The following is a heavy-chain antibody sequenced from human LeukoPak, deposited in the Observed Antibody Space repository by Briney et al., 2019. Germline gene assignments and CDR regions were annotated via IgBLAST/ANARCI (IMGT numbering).Heavy chain of an antibody. CDR3: ARGRFDYYDSSGYYRPREYYSYYYYMDV. CDR2: IYRSGST. J-gene: IGHJ6*03. V-gene: IGHV4-4*02. CDR1: GGSISSSNW. Sequence: SETLSLTCAVSGGSISSSNWWSWVRQPPGKGLEWIGEIYRSGSTNYNPSLQSRVTISVDKSKNQFSLILSSVTAADTAAYYCARGRFDYYDSSGYYRPREYYSYYYYMDVWGKGTTVTISS. D-gene: IGHD3-22*01.